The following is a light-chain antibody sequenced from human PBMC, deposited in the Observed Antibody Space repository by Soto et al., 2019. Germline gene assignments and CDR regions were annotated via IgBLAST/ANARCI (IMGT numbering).Light chain of an antibody. CDR1: SSDVGSYNR. CDR2: EVS. J-gene: IGLJ1*01. Sequence: QSVLTQPPSVSESPGQSVTISCTGTSSDVGSYNRVSWYQQPPGTAPKLMIYEVSNRPSGVPDRFSGSKSGNTASLTISGLQPEDEADYYCNSYTRSNTYVFGSGTKVTVL. CDR3: NSYTRSNTYV. V-gene: IGLV2-18*02.